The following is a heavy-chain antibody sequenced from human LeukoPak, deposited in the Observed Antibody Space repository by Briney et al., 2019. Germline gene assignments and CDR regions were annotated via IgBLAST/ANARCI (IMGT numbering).Heavy chain of an antibody. D-gene: IGHD3-22*01. CDR2: ISSSSSYI. CDR1: GFTFSSYS. CDR3: ARENVAGGYDY. Sequence: GGSLRLSCAASGFTFSSYSMNWVRQAPGKGLEWVSSISSSSSYIYYADSVKGRFTISRDNAKNSLYLQMNSLRAEDTAVYYCARENVAGGYDYWGQGTLVTVSS. V-gene: IGHV3-21*01. J-gene: IGHJ4*02.